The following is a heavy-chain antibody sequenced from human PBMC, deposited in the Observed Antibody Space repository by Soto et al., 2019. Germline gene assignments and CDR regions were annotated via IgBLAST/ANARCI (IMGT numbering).Heavy chain of an antibody. CDR3: ARVRCDFWSGYYMDKDGISHNYYYYGMDV. J-gene: IGHJ6*02. V-gene: IGHV3-33*08. D-gene: IGHD3-3*01. CDR2: IWNDGSKN. CDR1: GFTFSSYA. Sequence: GGSLRLSCAASGFTFSSYAMSWVRQAPGKGLEWVAVIWNDGSKNYYAGAVKGRFTISKDNSKNTLYLQMNSLSAEDTAVYYCARVRCDFWSGYYMDKDGISHNYYYYGMDVWGQGTTVTVSS.